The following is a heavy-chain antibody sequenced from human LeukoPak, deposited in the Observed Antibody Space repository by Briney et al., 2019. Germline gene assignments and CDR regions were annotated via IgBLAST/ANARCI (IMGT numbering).Heavy chain of an antibody. CDR2: INSDASTI. CDR3: AREDCTIGAVCSSLLDH. D-gene: IGHD2-8*01. V-gene: IGHV3-74*01. Sequence: GGSLRFSCAASGFTFSGYSLNWVRQVPGKGLVWVSRINSDASTINYADSVKGRFTISRDNAKNTLYLQMNNLRAEDTAVYYCAREDCTIGAVCSSLLDHWGRGTLVTVSS. J-gene: IGHJ4*02. CDR1: GFTFSGYS.